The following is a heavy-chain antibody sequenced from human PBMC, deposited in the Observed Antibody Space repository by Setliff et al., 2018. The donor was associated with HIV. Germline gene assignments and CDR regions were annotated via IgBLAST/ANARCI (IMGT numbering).Heavy chain of an antibody. CDR1: GFTFSDYY. CDR2: ISRSGTII. V-gene: IGHV3-11*04. J-gene: IGHJ4*02. Sequence: PGGSLRLSCAASGFTFSDYYMSWIRQAPGKGLEWVSYISRSGTIIYYADSVRGRFTVSRDNAGASLFLQMNSLRAEDTAIYYCVRDTTSGWMLTSWGQGTLVTVSS. CDR3: VRDTTSGWMLTS. D-gene: IGHD6-25*01.